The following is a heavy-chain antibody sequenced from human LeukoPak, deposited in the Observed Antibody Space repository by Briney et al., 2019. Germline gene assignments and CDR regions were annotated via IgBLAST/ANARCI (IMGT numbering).Heavy chain of an antibody. D-gene: IGHD2-2*01. CDR2: IWYDGSNK. V-gene: IGHV3-30*02. Sequence: GGPLRLSCAASGFTFSTYGLHWLRQAPGKGLEWVTFIWYDGSNKYYADSVKGRFTISRDNSKNTLYLQMNSLRAEDTAMYYCARKSTSFGLFDYWGQGTVVIVSS. CDR3: ARKSTSFGLFDY. J-gene: IGHJ4*02. CDR1: GFTFSTYG.